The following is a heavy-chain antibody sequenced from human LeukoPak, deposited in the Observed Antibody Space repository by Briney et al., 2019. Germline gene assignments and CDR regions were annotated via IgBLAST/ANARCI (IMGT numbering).Heavy chain of an antibody. CDR3: ARGLVYYDSSGPFDY. CDR2: IWYDGSNK. V-gene: IGHV3-33*01. Sequence: GGSLRLSCAASGFTFSRYGMLWVRQAPGKGLEWVAVIWYDGSNKYYADSVKGRFTISRDNSKNTLYLQMNSLRAEDTAVYYCARGLVYYDSSGPFDYWGQGTLVTVSS. J-gene: IGHJ4*02. CDR1: GFTFSRYG. D-gene: IGHD3-22*01.